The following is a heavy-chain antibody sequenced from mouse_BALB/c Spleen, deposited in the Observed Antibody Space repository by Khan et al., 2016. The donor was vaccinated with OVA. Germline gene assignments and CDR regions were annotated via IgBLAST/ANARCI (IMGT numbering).Heavy chain of an antibody. J-gene: IGHJ4*01. CDR1: GYTFTRYW. CDR2: FGPGGGSA. Sequence: DLVEPGASVKLSCKASGYTFTRYWSNWIKDRPGQALGATGQFGPGGGSAYYYELLTGTATLTVDTSSTIVYIELSSLSSHDSAVYFSARSNNYGSDPYAKDYWGQGTSDTVSS. D-gene: IGHD1-1*01. V-gene: IGHV1S41*01. CDR3: ARSNNYGSDPYAKDY.